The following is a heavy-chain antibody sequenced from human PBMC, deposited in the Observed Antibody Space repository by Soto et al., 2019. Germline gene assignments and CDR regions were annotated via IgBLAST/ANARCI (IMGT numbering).Heavy chain of an antibody. CDR2: ISWNSDNT. CDR1: GFTFDDYA. V-gene: IGHV3-9*01. Sequence: EVHLVESGGGVAQPGGSLRLSCATSGFTFDDYAMHWARQAPGKGLEWVSGISWNSDNTGYADSVKGRFTISRDNAKRSLFLQMNSLRSEDTAFYFCARTTWGYGEPLDSWGQGTLVTVSS. CDR3: ARTTWGYGEPLDS. D-gene: IGHD4-17*01. J-gene: IGHJ4*02.